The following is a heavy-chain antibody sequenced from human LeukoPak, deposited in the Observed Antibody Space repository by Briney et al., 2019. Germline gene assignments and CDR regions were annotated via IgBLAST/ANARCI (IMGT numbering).Heavy chain of an antibody. Sequence: PSETLSLTCTVSGGSISNYYWSWIRQPPGKGLEWIGYILDSGDSDYNPSLKSRVTISMDTSKNQFSLRLTSVTATDTAVYYCARHPAICYDSLGEFDYWGQGTLVTVSS. D-gene: IGHD3-22*01. CDR3: ARHPAICYDSLGEFDY. CDR2: ILDSGDS. V-gene: IGHV4-59*08. J-gene: IGHJ4*02. CDR1: GGSISNYY.